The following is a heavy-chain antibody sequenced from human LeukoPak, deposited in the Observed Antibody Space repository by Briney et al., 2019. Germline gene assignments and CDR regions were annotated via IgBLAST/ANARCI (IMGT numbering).Heavy chain of an antibody. D-gene: IGHD6-13*01. CDR3: AKSGYSSSWCFRYFDY. CDR1: GFTFSSYG. V-gene: IGHV3-30*18. J-gene: IGHJ4*02. Sequence: GRSLRLSCAASGFTFSSYGMHWVRQAPGKGLEWVAVISYDGSNKYYADSVKGRFTISRYNSENTLYLQMNSLRAEDTAVYYCAKSGYSSSWCFRYFDYWGQGTLVTVSS. CDR2: ISYDGSNK.